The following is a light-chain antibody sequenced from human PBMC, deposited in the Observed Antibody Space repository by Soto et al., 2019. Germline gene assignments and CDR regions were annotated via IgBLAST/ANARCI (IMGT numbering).Light chain of an antibody. CDR1: QSVSTW. V-gene: IGKV3-11*01. Sequence: EIVLTQSPATLSLSPGDTATLSCRASQSVSTWLSWYQQKPGQAPRLLIYDASNRATGIPARFSASGSGTDFTLTISSLEPEYFAVYYCQQRSNWITFGQGTRLEIE. CDR2: DAS. CDR3: QQRSNWIT. J-gene: IGKJ5*01.